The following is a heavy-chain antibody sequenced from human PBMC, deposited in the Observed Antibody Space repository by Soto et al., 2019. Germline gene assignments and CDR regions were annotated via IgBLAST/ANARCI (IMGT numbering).Heavy chain of an antibody. J-gene: IGHJ5*02. Sequence: QVQLVESGGGVVQPGRSLRLSCAASGFTFSSYGMHWVRQAPGKGLERVAVISYDGSNKYYADSVKGRFTISRDNSKNTLYLQMNSLRAEDTAVYYCAKDYGDYFHWFDPWGQGTLVTVSS. V-gene: IGHV3-30*18. CDR1: GFTFSSYG. D-gene: IGHD4-17*01. CDR3: AKDYGDYFHWFDP. CDR2: ISYDGSNK.